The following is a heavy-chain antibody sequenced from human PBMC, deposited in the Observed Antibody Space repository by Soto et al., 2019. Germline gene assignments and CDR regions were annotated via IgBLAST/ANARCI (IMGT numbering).Heavy chain of an antibody. V-gene: IGHV3-7*01. Sequence: EVQLVESGGGLVQPGGSLRLSCAASGFIFRDYWMTWVRQVPGKGLEWVANINQDGREKCYMDSVKGRFTISRDNANNSLDLQMNSLRADDTAVYYCARDPWDYWGQGTLVTVSS. CDR1: GFIFRDYW. CDR2: INQDGREK. J-gene: IGHJ4*02. CDR3: ARDPWDY.